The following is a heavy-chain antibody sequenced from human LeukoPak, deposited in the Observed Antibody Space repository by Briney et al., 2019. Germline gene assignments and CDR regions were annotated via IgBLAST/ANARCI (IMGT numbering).Heavy chain of an antibody. CDR2: IYYSGST. Sequence: PSETLSLTCTVSRGSISSGSYYWGWIRQPPGKGLEWIGTIYYSGSTYYNPSLKSRVTISVDTSKNQFSLSLRSVTAADTALYFCTRQDYVTSYFDPWGQGTLVSVSS. J-gene: IGHJ5*02. CDR3: TRQDYVTSYFDP. CDR1: RGSISSGSYY. V-gene: IGHV4-39*01. D-gene: IGHD4-17*01.